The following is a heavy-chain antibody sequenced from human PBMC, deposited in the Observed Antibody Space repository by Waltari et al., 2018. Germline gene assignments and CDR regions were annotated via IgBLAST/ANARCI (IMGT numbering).Heavy chain of an antibody. CDR2: IYTSGST. Sequence: QVQLQESGPGLVKPSQTLSLTCTVSGGSISSGSYYWSWIRQPAGKGLEWIGYIYTSGSTNYNPSLKSRVTISVDTSKNQFSLKLSSVTAADTAVYYCARDRFADYGDYHFDYWGQGTLVTISS. V-gene: IGHV4-61*09. D-gene: IGHD4-17*01. J-gene: IGHJ4*02. CDR3: ARDRFADYGDYHFDY. CDR1: GGSISSGSYY.